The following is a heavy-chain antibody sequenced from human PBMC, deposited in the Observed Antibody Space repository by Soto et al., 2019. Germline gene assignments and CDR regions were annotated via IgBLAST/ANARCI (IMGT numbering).Heavy chain of an antibody. CDR2: IAGDGSKK. CDR1: GFTFSLYD. CDR3: AKDALDVKGGSRVVWTGPVGAF. J-gene: IGHJ4*02. Sequence: QVQLAESGGGVVQPGRSLRLSCAASGFTFSLYDIHWVRQAPGKGLEWVSVIAGDGSKKYYADSVKGRFTMSRDNSKNTLYLQMDSLTPEGTAVSYCAKDALDVKGGSRVVWTGPVGAFWGRGTLVPVSS. D-gene: IGHD2-2*01. V-gene: IGHV3-30*18.